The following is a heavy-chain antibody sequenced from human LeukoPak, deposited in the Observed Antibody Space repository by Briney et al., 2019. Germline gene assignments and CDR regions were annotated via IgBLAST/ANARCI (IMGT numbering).Heavy chain of an antibody. Sequence: GGSLRLSCAASGFTFSSYAMHWVRQAPGKGLEWVAVISYDGSNKYYADSVKGRFTISRDNSKNTLYLQMNSLRAEDTAVYYCARDNDGAAAGSFDYWGQGTLVTVSS. CDR3: ARDNDGAAAGSFDY. V-gene: IGHV3-30-3*01. J-gene: IGHJ4*02. D-gene: IGHD6-13*01. CDR2: ISYDGSNK. CDR1: GFTFSSYA.